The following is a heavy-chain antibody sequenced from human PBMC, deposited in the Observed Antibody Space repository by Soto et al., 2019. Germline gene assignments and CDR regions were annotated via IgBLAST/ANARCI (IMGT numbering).Heavy chain of an antibody. CDR1: GYTFTSYG. D-gene: IGHD3-3*01. CDR3: ARGGPYYDFWSGPPLYYYYMDV. J-gene: IGHJ6*03. CDR2: ISAYNGNT. V-gene: IGHV1-18*01. Sequence: ASVKVSCKASGYTFTSYGISWVRQAPGQGLEWMGWISAYNGNTNYAQKLQGRVTMTTDTSTSTAYMELRSLRSDDTAVYYCARGGPYYDFWSGPPLYYYYMDVWGKGTTVTVSS.